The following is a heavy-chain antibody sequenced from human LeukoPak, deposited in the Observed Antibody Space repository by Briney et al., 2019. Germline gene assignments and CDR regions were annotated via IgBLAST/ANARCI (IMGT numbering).Heavy chain of an antibody. J-gene: IGHJ3*02. CDR3: AKDGIRYFDWLAGVPVAFDI. D-gene: IGHD3-9*01. CDR1: GFTFSSYW. CDR2: IKQDGSEK. Sequence: PGGSLSLSCAASGFTFSSYWMSWVRQAPGKWLEWVANIKQDGSEKYYVDSVKGRFTISRDNAKNSLYLQVNSLRAEDTAVFFQAKDGIRYFDWLAGVPVAFDIWGQGTMVTVSS. V-gene: IGHV3-7*01.